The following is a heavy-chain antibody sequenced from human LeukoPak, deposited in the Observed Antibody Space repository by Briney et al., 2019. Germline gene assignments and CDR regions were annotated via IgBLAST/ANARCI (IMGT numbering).Heavy chain of an antibody. D-gene: IGHD6-13*01. J-gene: IGHJ4*02. V-gene: IGHV4-39*01. CDR2: IYYSGST. CDR1: GGSISSSSYY. Sequence: SETLSLTCTVSGGSISSSSYYWGWLRQPPGKGLEWIGSIYYSGSTYYNPSLKSRVTISVDTSKNQFSLKLSSVTAADTAVYYCARYSSSWYYFDYWGQGTLVTVSS. CDR3: ARYSSSWYYFDY.